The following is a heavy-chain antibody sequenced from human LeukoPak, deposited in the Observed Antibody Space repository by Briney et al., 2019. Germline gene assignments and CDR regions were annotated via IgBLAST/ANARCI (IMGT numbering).Heavy chain of an antibody. CDR1: GFSFSTYW. V-gene: IGHV3-74*03. CDR2: INSDGSST. Sequence: GGSLRLSCAASGFSFSTYWMHWVRQAPGRGLVWVSRINSDGSSTTYADSVKGRFTLSRDNAKSTLYLQMNNLRAEDTALYYCAKERGHSKPFDYWGQGTLVTVSS. CDR3: AKERGHSKPFDY. J-gene: IGHJ4*02. D-gene: IGHD4-23*01.